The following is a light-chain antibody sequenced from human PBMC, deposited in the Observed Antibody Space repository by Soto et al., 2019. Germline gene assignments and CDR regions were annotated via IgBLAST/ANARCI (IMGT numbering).Light chain of an antibody. V-gene: IGLV2-14*01. Sequence: QSALTQPASVSGPPGQSITISCIGTSSDIGAYNYVSWYQQHPGKAPKLMIYEVTNRPSGISNRFSGSKSGNTASLTISGLQAEDEADYYCSSYSSDSDNTLYVFGSGTKVTVL. CDR2: EVT. J-gene: IGLJ1*01. CDR3: SSYSSDSDNTLYV. CDR1: SSDIGAYNY.